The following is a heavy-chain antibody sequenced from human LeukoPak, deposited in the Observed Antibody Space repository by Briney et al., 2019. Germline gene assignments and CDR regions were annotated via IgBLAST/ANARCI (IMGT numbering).Heavy chain of an antibody. CDR1: GFSLSNFG. Sequence: GGSLRLSCAASGFSLSNFGMHWVRQAPGKGLEWVAALLYDGNTKHYADSVKGRFTISRDISKNTFYLQMNSLTAEDTAVYYCARDHRPEIQYYYMDAWGKGTTVTVSS. D-gene: IGHD1-14*01. V-gene: IGHV3-33*01. CDR3: ARDHRPEIQYYYMDA. CDR2: LLYDGNTK. J-gene: IGHJ6*03.